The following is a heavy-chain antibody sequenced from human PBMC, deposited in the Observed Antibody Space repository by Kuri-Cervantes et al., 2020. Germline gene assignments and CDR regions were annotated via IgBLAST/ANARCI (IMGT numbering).Heavy chain of an antibody. CDR1: GGSFSGYY. J-gene: IGHJ4*02. Sequence: SQTLSLTCAVYGGSFSGYYWSWICQPPGKGLEWIGEINHSGSTNYNPSLKSRVTISVDTSKNQFSLKLSSVTAADTAVYYCARLGDYDILTGFDYWGQGTLVTVSS. V-gene: IGHV4-34*01. CDR2: INHSGST. CDR3: ARLGDYDILTGFDY. D-gene: IGHD3-9*01.